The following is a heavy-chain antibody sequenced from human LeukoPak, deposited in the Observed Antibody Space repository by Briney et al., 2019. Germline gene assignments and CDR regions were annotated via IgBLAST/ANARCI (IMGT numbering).Heavy chain of an antibody. J-gene: IGHJ4*02. CDR2: ISWNSGSI. V-gene: IGHV3-9*01. CDR3: AKDRGLGYSSGWYYFDY. CDR1: SSGGYY. D-gene: IGHD6-19*01. Sequence: SSGGYYWSWIRQPPGKGLEWVSGISWNSGSIGYADSVKGRFTISRDNAKNSLYLQMNSLRAEDTALYYCAKDRGLGYSSGWYYFDYWGQGTLVTVSS.